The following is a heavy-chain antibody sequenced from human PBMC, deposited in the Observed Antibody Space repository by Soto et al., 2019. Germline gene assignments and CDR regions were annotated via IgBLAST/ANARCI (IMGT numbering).Heavy chain of an antibody. V-gene: IGHV3-23*01. Sequence: VGSLRLSCAASGFTFSSYAMSWVRQAPGKGLEWVSAISGSGGSTYYADSVKGRFTISRDNSKNTLYLQMNSLRAEDTAVYYCAKSYYYDSSGSLDAFDIWGQGTMVTVSS. D-gene: IGHD3-22*01. CDR1: GFTFSSYA. CDR2: ISGSGGST. J-gene: IGHJ3*02. CDR3: AKSYYYDSSGSLDAFDI.